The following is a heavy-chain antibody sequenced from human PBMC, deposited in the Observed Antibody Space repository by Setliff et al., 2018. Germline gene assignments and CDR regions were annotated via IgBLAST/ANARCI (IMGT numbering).Heavy chain of an antibody. J-gene: IGHJ4*02. CDR3: ARVGSLAPLYYGNY. CDR1: GYTFTSYY. D-gene: IGHD3-10*01. V-gene: IGHV1-18*04. Sequence: GASVKVSCKASGYTFTSYYMHWVRQAPGQGLEWMGWISAYNGNTNYAQKLQGRVTMTTDTSTSTAYMELSRLRSDDTAVYYCARVGSLAPLYYGNYWGQGTLVTVSS. CDR2: ISAYNGNT.